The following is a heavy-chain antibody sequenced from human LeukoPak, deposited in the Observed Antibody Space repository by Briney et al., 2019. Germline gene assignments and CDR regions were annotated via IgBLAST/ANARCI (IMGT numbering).Heavy chain of an antibody. CDR2: IRHDGSNK. CDR3: Y. Sequence: PGGSLRLSCAASGFTFTAYGFHWVRQAPGKGLEWVAFIRHDGSNKWYADSVKGRFTISRDNSKNTLYMEMNSLRGSASAPTQYY. D-gene: IGHD3-3*01. V-gene: IGHV3-30*02. CDR1: GFTFTAYG. J-gene: IGHJ6*03.